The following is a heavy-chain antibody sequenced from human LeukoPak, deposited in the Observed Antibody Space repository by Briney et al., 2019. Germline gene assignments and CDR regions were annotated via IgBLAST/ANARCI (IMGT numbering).Heavy chain of an antibody. CDR3: ARDPPGVKGDYNYQFDY. CDR2: IIPIFGTA. J-gene: IGHJ4*02. D-gene: IGHD4-17*01. V-gene: IGHV1-69*01. CDR1: GGTFSSYA. Sequence: ASVKVSCKASGGTFSSYAISWVRQAPGQGLEWMGGIIPIFGTANYAQKFQGRVTITADESTSTAYMELSSLRSEDTVVYYCARDPPGVKGDYNYQFDYWGQGTLVTVSS.